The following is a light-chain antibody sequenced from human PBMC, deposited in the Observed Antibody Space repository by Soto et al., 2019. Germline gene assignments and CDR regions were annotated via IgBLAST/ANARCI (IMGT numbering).Light chain of an antibody. CDR3: QQYNSFLFT. CDR1: QSISSW. V-gene: IGKV1-5*03. J-gene: IGKJ3*01. Sequence: DIQMTQSPSTLSASVGDRVIITCRVSQSISSWLAWYQQKPGKAPKLLIYKASSLESGVPSRFSGSGSGTEFSLTISSLQPDDFASYYCQQYNSFLFTFGPGTKVDIK. CDR2: KAS.